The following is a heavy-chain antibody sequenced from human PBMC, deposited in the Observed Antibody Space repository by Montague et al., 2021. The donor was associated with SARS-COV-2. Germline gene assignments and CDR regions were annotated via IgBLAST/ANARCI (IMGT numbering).Heavy chain of an antibody. D-gene: IGHD3-10*01. J-gene: IGHJ5*02. CDR2: IYYSGGI. V-gene: IGHV4-59*11. Sequence: ETLSLTCTVSGGSMSDHYWAWIRQPPGKGLEWLAYIYYSGGINSNASXXSRVSMSVDTSKNQFSLKLTSVTAADTAVYYCARAVSVRRAVNWFDPWGQGILVTVSS. CDR1: GGSMSDHY. CDR3: ARAVSVRRAVNWFDP.